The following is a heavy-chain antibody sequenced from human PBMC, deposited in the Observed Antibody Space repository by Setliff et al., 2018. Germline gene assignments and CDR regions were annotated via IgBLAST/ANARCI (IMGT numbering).Heavy chain of an antibody. CDR3: ARVFYYDILTYAFDI. CDR1: GGSISSHY. Sequence: PSETLSLTCTVSGGSISSHYWSWIRQPPGKGLEWIGSIYYSGSTNYNRSLKSRVTISVDTSKNQFSLKLSAVTAADTAVYYCARVFYYDILTYAFDIWGQGTMVTVSS. V-gene: IGHV4-59*11. CDR2: IYYSGST. D-gene: IGHD3-9*01. J-gene: IGHJ3*02.